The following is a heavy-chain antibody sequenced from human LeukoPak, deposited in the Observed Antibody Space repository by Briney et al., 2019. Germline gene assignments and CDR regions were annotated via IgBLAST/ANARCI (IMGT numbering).Heavy chain of an antibody. CDR1: GFTFSSYE. D-gene: IGHD3-3*01. CDR3: ARGHYDFWSGYQAALQY. V-gene: IGHV3-48*03. J-gene: IGHJ4*02. CDR2: ISSSGSTI. Sequence: PGGSLRLSCAASGFTFSSYEMNWVRQAPGKGLEWVSYISSSGSTIYYADSGKGRFTISRDNAKNSLYLQMNSLRAEDTAVYYCARGHYDFWSGYQAALQYWGQGTLVTVSS.